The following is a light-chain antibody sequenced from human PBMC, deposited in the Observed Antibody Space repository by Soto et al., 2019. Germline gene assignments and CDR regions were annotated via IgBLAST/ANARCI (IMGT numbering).Light chain of an antibody. CDR3: QQSYITPFT. V-gene: IGKV1-39*01. CDR1: QSISSY. Sequence: DIQMTQSPSSLSASVGDRVTITCRASQSISSYLNWYQQKPGKAPKLLIYAASSLQSGVPSRFSGSGSGTDFTLTISSLQPDDLATYYSQQSYITPFTFGPGTKVDIK. CDR2: AAS. J-gene: IGKJ3*01.